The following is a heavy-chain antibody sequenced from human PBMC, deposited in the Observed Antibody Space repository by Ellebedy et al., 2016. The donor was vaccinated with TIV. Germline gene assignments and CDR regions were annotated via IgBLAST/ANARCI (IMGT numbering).Heavy chain of an antibody. CDR2: IYSGGSA. D-gene: IGHD2-15*01. V-gene: IGHV3-66*01. CDR3: ARDRHCVGGRCYSV. Sequence: PGGSLRLSCAASGVTVSNNYMTWVRQAPGKGLEWVSVIYSGGSAHYADSVKGRFTVSRDGSKNTLYLQMNSLRVEDTAVYYCARDRHCVGGRCYSVWGQGTLVTVSS. J-gene: IGHJ4*02. CDR1: GVTVSNNY.